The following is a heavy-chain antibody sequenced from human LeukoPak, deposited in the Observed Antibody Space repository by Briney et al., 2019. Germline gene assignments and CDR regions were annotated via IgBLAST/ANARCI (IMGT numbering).Heavy chain of an antibody. V-gene: IGHV4-59*01. CDR2: IYYSGST. J-gene: IGHJ4*02. D-gene: IGHD3-10*01. CDR1: DGSISSYY. Sequence: SETLSLTCTVSDGSISSYYWSWIRQPPGKGLEWIGYIYYSGSTNYNPSLKSRVTISVDTSKNQFSLKLSSVTAADTAVYYCARSGVLRTDGYFDYWGQGTLVTVSS. CDR3: ARSGVLRTDGYFDY.